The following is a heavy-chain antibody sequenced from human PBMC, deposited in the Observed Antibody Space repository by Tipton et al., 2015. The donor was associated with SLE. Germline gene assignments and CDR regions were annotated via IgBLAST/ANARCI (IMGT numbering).Heavy chain of an antibody. CDR2: IDISGSP. Sequence: TLSLTCSVPGDSLSTYYWNWIRQTPGKGLEWIGNIDISGSPNYNPSLKSRVTLTVDTSKNQFSLKLRSVTAADTAVYYCARLAFYRNSSPSFDHWGPGTLVTVSS. D-gene: IGHD6-6*01. V-gene: IGHV4-4*09. CDR3: ARLAFYRNSSPSFDH. J-gene: IGHJ4*02. CDR1: GDSLSTYY.